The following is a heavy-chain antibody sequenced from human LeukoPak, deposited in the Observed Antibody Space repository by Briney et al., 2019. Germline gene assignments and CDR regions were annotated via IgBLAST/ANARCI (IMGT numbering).Heavy chain of an antibody. Sequence: HPGGSLRLSCAASGFTVSNNYMSWVRQAPGKGLEWVSAIYSGGSTYYADSVKGRFTISRDNSKNTLYLQMNSLRAEDTAVYYCARELHPIYNMDVWGKGTTVTVSS. D-gene: IGHD1-26*01. CDR3: ARELHPIYNMDV. CDR1: GFTVSNNY. V-gene: IGHV3-66*02. CDR2: IYSGGST. J-gene: IGHJ6*03.